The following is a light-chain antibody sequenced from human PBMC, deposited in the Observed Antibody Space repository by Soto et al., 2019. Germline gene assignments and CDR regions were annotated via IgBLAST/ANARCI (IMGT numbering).Light chain of an antibody. J-gene: IGKJ5*01. Sequence: IVMTQSPATLSVSPGERATLSCRAIQSVSSNLAWYQRKPGQAPRLLIFGASTRATGIPARCSGSGSRTELTLTISSLRSEDCAVYYCQQYNTWPPMTFGPGTPLEIK. CDR1: QSVSSN. CDR2: GAS. V-gene: IGKV3-15*01. CDR3: QQYNTWPPMT.